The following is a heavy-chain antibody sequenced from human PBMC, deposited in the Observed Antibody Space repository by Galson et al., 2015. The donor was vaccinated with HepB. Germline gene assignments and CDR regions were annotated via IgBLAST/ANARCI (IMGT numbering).Heavy chain of an antibody. D-gene: IGHD6-13*01. J-gene: IGHJ3*01. Sequence: SLRLSCAASGFSFSSYSMNWVRQAPGKGLEWVSSITSSSTYMYYADSVKGRFTISRDNAKNSLYLQMNSLRVEDTAVYYCARDGSSSWRLSKGNAFEFWGRGTMLSVSS. V-gene: IGHV3-21*06. CDR1: GFSFSSYS. CDR2: ITSSSTYM. CDR3: ARDGSSSWRLSKGNAFEF.